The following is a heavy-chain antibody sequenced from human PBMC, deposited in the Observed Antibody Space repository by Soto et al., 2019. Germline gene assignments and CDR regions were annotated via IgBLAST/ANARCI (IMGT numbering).Heavy chain of an antibody. CDR3: AKRFAPSGSGWDS. Sequence: DVQLLESGGALVQPGESLRLSCAASGFPFSSYAMTWVRQAPGKGLEWVSTIAISGITTFYADSVRGRFTISRDNPGNTLYLQMNNLGVEDTCIYYCAKRFAPSGSGWDSWGQGTLVTVSS. J-gene: IGHJ4*02. CDR1: GFPFSSYA. D-gene: IGHD6-19*01. V-gene: IGHV3-23*01. CDR2: IAISGITT.